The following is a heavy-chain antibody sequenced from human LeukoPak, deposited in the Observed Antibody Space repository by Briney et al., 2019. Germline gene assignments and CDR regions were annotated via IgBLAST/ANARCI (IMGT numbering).Heavy chain of an antibody. CDR2: ISYDGSNK. CDR1: GFTFSSYA. D-gene: IGHD4-17*01. CDR3: ARVVYGDYDPAFDY. J-gene: IGHJ4*02. Sequence: SGGSLRLSCAASGFTFSSYAMHWVRQAPGKGLEWVAVISYDGSNKYYADSVRGRFTISRDNSKNTLYLQMNSLRAEDTAVYYCARVVYGDYDPAFDYWGQGTLVTVSS. V-gene: IGHV3-30*04.